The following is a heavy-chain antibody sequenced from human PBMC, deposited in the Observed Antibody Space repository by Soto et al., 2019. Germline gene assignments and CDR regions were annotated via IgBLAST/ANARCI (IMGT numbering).Heavy chain of an antibody. CDR3: ARAPGPADY. CDR1: GYTFTSYD. V-gene: IGHV1-8*01. CDR2: MNPNTGDS. Sequence: ASVKVSCKASGYTFTSYDIYWVRQATGQGLEWMGWMNPNTGDSSYAQKFQGRVTMTSDTSITTAHMELNSLRAEDTAVYYCARAPGPADYWGQGTLVTVSS. J-gene: IGHJ4*02.